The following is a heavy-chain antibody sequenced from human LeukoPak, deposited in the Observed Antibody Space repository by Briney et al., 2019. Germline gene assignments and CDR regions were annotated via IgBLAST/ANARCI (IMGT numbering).Heavy chain of an antibody. Sequence: GGSLRLSCAASGFSVSSSYMYWVRQAPGKGLEWVSFFYRGDSTYYAESVRGRFTISRDNSKNTLYLLMNSLIPEDTAVYYCAREVVSIPSYFDSWGQGTLVTVSS. CDR3: AREVVSIPSYFDS. D-gene: IGHD2-21*01. CDR1: GFSVSSSY. CDR2: FYRGDST. J-gene: IGHJ4*02. V-gene: IGHV3-53*01.